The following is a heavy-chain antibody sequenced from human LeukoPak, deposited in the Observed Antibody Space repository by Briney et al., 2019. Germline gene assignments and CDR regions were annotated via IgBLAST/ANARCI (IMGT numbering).Heavy chain of an antibody. CDR2: ISAYNGNT. Sequence: ASVKVSCKAYGYTFTSYGISWVRQAPGQGLEWMGWISAYNGNTNYAQKLQGRVTMTTDTSTSTAYMELRSLRSDDTAVYYCARDNHELLWFGELYPLDYWGQGTLVTVSS. CDR3: ARDNHELLWFGELYPLDY. CDR1: GYTFTSYG. D-gene: IGHD3-10*01. J-gene: IGHJ4*02. V-gene: IGHV1-18*04.